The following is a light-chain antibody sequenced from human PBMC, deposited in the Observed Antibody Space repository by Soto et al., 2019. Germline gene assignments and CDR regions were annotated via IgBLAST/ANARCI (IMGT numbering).Light chain of an antibody. CDR2: GVS. Sequence: QSVLTQPASVSGSPGQSVTISCTGTSSDVGAYKYVSWYQKHPGKAPKLMIYGVSNRPSGVSNRFSGSKSGNTAFLTISVLQPEDEADYYCSSFTGPTTLDVFGTGTKGHRP. CDR3: SSFTGPTTLDV. J-gene: IGLJ1*01. CDR1: SSDVGAYKY. V-gene: IGLV2-14*03.